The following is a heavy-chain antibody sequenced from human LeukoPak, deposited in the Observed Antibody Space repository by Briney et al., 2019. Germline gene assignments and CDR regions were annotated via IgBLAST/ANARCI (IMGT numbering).Heavy chain of an antibody. CDR2: ISNDGIDK. J-gene: IGHJ6*02. CDR1: GFTFSTYG. V-gene: IGHV3-30*03. CDR3: TRVQAGRSGLMDV. D-gene: IGHD2-8*02. Sequence: PGGSLRLSCAASGFTFSTYGIHWVRQAPGKGLEWVALISNDGIDKYYVTSVKGRFTISRDNSKNTLYLQMNSLRDEDAAVYHCTRVQAGRSGLMDVWGRGTTVTVSS.